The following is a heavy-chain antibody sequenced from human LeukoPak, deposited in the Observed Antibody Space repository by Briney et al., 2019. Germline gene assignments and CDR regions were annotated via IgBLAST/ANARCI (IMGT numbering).Heavy chain of an antibody. J-gene: IGHJ3*01. D-gene: IGHD7-27*01. CDR2: ISGSGGST. CDR3: AKEFSATPRAAAQTGDAFDV. CDR1: GFTFSSYA. V-gene: IGHV3-23*01. Sequence: PGGSLRLSCAASGFTFSSYAMSWVRQAPGKGLEWVSAISGSGGSTYYADSVKGRFTISRDNSKNTLYLQMNSLRAEDTAVYYCAKEFSATPRAAAQTGDAFDVWGQGTMVTVSS.